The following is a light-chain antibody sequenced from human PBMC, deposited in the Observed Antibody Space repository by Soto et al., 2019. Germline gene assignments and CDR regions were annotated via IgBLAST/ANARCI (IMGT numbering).Light chain of an antibody. CDR1: SSDVGAYNY. CDR2: DVN. Sequence: QSALTQPPSASGSLGQSVTFSCTGTSSDVGAYNYVSWYQQHPGKAPTLVIYDVNKRPSGVPYRFSGSKSGNTASLTVSGLQAEDEADFYCSSYAGNNNFVFGGGTQLTVL. J-gene: IGLJ2*01. V-gene: IGLV2-8*01. CDR3: SSYAGNNNFV.